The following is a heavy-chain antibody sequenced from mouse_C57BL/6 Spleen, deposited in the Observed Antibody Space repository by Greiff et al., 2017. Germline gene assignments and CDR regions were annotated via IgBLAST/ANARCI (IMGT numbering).Heavy chain of an antibody. D-gene: IGHD1-2*01. Sequence: EVQGVESGGGLVKPGGSLKLSCAASGFTFSDYGMHWVRQAPEKGLEWVAYISSGSSTIYYADTVKGRFTISRDNAKNTLFLQMTSLRSEDTAMYYCAIHYDGDAMDYWGQGTSVTVSS. V-gene: IGHV5-17*01. J-gene: IGHJ4*01. CDR1: GFTFSDYG. CDR2: ISSGSSTI. CDR3: AIHYDGDAMDY.